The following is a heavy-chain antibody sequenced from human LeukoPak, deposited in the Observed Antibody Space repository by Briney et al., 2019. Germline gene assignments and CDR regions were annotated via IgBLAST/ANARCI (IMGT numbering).Heavy chain of an antibody. J-gene: IGHJ4*02. D-gene: IGHD6-13*01. CDR3: AKFWASSWYPRGYFDY. CDR2: IIGSGDTT. Sequence: PGGSLRLSCAASGITFTKYGMSWVRQAPGKGLEWVAGIIGSGDTTYYANSVKGRFTISRDNSKNTLYLQMNSLRVEDTAVYYCAKFWASSWYPRGYFDYWGQGTLVTVSS. CDR1: GITFTKYG. V-gene: IGHV3-23*01.